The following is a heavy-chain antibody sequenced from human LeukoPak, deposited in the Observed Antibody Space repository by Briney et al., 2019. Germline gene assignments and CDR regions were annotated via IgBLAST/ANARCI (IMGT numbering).Heavy chain of an antibody. Sequence: QPGGSLRLSCAASGFTFSSYAMNWVRQAPGKGLEWVSAINSNGGSTYYADSVKGRFTISRDNSKNTLYLQMNSLRAEDTAVYYCAKAGNSIAVAGTHYWGQGTLVTVSS. J-gene: IGHJ4*02. CDR1: GFTFSSYA. CDR3: AKAGNSIAVAGTHY. CDR2: INSNGGST. D-gene: IGHD6-19*01. V-gene: IGHV3-23*01.